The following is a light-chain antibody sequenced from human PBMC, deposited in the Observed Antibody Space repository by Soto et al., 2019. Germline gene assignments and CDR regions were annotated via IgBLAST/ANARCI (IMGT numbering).Light chain of an antibody. J-gene: IGLJ2*01. CDR1: SGHSSYA. CDR3: QTWGSGIPVV. Sequence: QSVLTQSPSASASLGASVKLTCTSSSGHSSYAIAWHQQQPEKGPRYLMKLNSDGSHSKGDGIPDRFSGSSSGAERYLTISSLQSEDEADYYCQTWGSGIPVVFGGGTKVTVL. V-gene: IGLV4-69*01. CDR2: LNSDGSH.